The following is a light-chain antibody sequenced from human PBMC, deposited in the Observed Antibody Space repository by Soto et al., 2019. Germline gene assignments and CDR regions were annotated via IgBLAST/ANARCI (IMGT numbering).Light chain of an antibody. J-gene: IGLJ2*01. CDR3: QSYDSSLSGSRV. CDR1: SSNIGAGYD. Sequence: QSVLTQPPSVSGAPGQRVTISCTWYSSNIGAGYDVHWYQQLPRTAPKLLIYSNSNRPSGVPDRFSGSKSGTSASLAITGLQAEDEAVYYCQSYDSSLSGSRVFGGGTKLTVL. CDR2: SNS. V-gene: IGLV1-40*01.